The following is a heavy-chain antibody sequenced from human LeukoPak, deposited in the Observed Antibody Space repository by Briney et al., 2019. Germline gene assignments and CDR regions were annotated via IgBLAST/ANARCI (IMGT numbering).Heavy chain of an antibody. Sequence: GGSLRLSCAASGFTFSSYDMSWVRQAPGKGLEWVSRVESDGTTNSYADSVKGRFTISRDNAKNTLYLQMNSLRAEDTAVYYCTRGQSSGYSSGDYWGQGTLVTVPS. D-gene: IGHD3-22*01. J-gene: IGHJ4*02. CDR3: TRGQSSGYSSGDY. CDR1: GFTFSSYD. CDR2: VESDGTTN. V-gene: IGHV3-74*01.